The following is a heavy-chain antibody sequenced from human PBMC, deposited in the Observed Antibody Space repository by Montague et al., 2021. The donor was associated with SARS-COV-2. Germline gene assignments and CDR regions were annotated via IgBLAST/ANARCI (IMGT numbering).Heavy chain of an antibody. Sequence: TLSLTCTVSGGSISYGSYFWTWIRQPTGKGLEWFGRIHTSGXTXYXXSLQSRVAISIDTSEVQFSLELGAVTAADTAGYYCASSHCGGDCYSGQGTLVTVSS. V-gene: IGHV4-61*02. CDR3: ASSHCGGDCY. D-gene: IGHD2-21*02. CDR1: GGSISYGSYF. CDR2: IHTSGXT. J-gene: IGHJ4*02.